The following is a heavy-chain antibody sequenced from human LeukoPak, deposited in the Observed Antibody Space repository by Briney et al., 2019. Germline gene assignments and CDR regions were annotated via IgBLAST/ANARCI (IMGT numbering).Heavy chain of an antibody. CDR3: ASSFRRYQLLYFDY. CDR2: FDPEDGET. D-gene: IGHD2-2*01. V-gene: IGHV1-24*01. Sequence: GASVKVSCKVSGYTLTELSMHWVRQAPGKGLEWMGGFDPEDGETIYAQKFQGRVTMTEDTSTDTAYMELSSLRSEDTAVYYCASSFRRYQLLYFDYWGQGTLVTVSS. J-gene: IGHJ4*02. CDR1: GYTLTELS.